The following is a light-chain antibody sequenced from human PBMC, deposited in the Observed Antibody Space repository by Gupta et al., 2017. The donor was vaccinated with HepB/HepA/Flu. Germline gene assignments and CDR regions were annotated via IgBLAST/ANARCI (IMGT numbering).Light chain of an antibody. Sequence: QPVVTQEPSLPVSPGGTVTLTCASSTGAVTSSYYPNWFQQQPEQAPREVIYNTSNTNARTPARFSGSPRGGKAALTLAGVQAEDEDEFYCLLPYGGSWVFGGGKKLTVL. V-gene: IGLV7-43*01. J-gene: IGLJ3*02. CDR2: NTS. CDR1: TGAVTSSYY. CDR3: LLPYGGSWV.